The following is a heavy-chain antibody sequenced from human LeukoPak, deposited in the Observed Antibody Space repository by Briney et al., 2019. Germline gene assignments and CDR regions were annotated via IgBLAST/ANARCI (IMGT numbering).Heavy chain of an antibody. CDR3: ASTNPQFLSPYAFDI. Sequence: PGGSLRLSCAASGFTFSDYYMSWIRQAPGKGLEWVSYISSSGSTIYYADSVKGRFTISRDNAKNSLYLQMNSLRAEDTAVYYCASTNPQFLSPYAFDIWGQGTMVTVSS. CDR2: ISSSGSTI. V-gene: IGHV3-11*04. CDR1: GFTFSDYY. J-gene: IGHJ3*02. D-gene: IGHD2-2*01.